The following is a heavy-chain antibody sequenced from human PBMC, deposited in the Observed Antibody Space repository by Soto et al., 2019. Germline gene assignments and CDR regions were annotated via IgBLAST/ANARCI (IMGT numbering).Heavy chain of an antibody. D-gene: IGHD3-3*01. CDR1: GGSISSGDYY. Sequence: SETLSLTCTVSGGSISSGDYYWSWIRQPPGKGLEWIGYIYYSGSTYYNPSLKSRVTISVDTSKNQFSLKLSSVTAADTAVYYCARDTWTGYYRPYFDYWGQGTLVTVSS. V-gene: IGHV4-30-4*01. J-gene: IGHJ4*02. CDR3: ARDTWTGYYRPYFDY. CDR2: IYYSGST.